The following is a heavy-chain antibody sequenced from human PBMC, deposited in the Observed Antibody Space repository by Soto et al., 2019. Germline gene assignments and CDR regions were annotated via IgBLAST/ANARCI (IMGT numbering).Heavy chain of an antibody. CDR2: ISRNSGSI. D-gene: IGHD6-6*01. CDR1: GFTFDDYA. CDR3: AKDRSSSSTEDAFDY. Sequence: EVQLVESGGGLVQPGRSLRLSCAASGFTFDDYAMHWVRQAPGKGLEWVSGISRNSGSIGYADSVKGRFTISRDNAKNSLYLQMNSLRAEDTALYYCAKDRSSSSTEDAFDYWGQGTLVTVSS. V-gene: IGHV3-9*01. J-gene: IGHJ4*02.